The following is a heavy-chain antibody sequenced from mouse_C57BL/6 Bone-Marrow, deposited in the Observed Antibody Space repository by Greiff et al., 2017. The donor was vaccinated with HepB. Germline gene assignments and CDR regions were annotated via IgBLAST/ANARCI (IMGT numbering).Heavy chain of an antibody. J-gene: IGHJ1*03. CDR3: ARRLYGSSWYFDV. V-gene: IGHV5-15*01. CDR2: ISNLAYSI. D-gene: IGHD1-1*01. CDR1: GFTFSDYG. Sequence: EVKLMESGGGLVQPGGSLKLSCAASGFTFSDYGMAWVRQAPRKGPEWVAFISNLAYSIYYADTVTGRFTISRENAKNTLYLEMSSLRSEDTAMYYCARRLYGSSWYFDVWGTGTTVTVSS.